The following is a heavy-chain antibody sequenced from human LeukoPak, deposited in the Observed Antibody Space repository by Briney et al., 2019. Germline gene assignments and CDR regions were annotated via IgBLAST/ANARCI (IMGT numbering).Heavy chain of an antibody. CDR2: IVGGGAGT. D-gene: IGHD1-14*01. Sequence: GGSLRLSCAASGFTFSSYAMTWVRQAPGKGLEWVSSIVGGGAGTFYADSVKGRFTISRDNSKSTMYLQMNSLRADDTAVYYCAKGKAHDNLDWFDPWGQGNLVTVSS. V-gene: IGHV3-23*01. CDR3: AKGKAHDNLDWFDP. CDR1: GFTFSSYA. J-gene: IGHJ5*02.